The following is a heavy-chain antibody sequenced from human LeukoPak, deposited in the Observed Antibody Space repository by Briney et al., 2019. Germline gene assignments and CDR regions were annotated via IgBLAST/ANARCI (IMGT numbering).Heavy chain of an antibody. V-gene: IGHV1-69*04. CDR3: ASDYGNGPLDY. Sequence: ASVRVSCKASGGTFSSYAISWVRQAPGQGLEWMGRIIPILGIANYAQKFQGRVTITADKSTSTAYMELSSLRSEDTAVYYCASDYGNGPLDYWGQGPLVTVSS. CDR1: GGTFSSYA. CDR2: IIPILGIA. D-gene: IGHD4-17*01. J-gene: IGHJ4*02.